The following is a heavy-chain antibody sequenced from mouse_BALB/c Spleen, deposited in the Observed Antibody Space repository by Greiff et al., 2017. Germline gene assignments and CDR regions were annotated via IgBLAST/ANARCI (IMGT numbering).Heavy chain of an antibody. CDR3: AVYYGYDKNAMDY. V-gene: IGHV1-74*01. CDR2: IDPYDSET. J-gene: IGHJ4*01. Sequence: VQLQQSGAELVKPGASVKLSCKASGYTFTSYWLNWVKQRPEQGLEWIGRIDPYDSETHYNQKFKNKARLTVDKSSSTAYMQLSSLTSEDSAVYYCAVYYGYDKNAMDYWGQGTSVTVSS. CDR1: GYTFTSYW. D-gene: IGHD2-2*01.